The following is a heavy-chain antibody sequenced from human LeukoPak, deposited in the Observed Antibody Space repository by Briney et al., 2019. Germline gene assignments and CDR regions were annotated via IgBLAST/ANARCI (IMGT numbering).Heavy chain of an antibody. CDR1: GFSLSTSW. D-gene: IGHD2-8*01. CDR3: ARLQGITPQLMTEGFDI. Sequence: GGSLRLSCAASGFSLSTSWMLWVRQTPGKGLVWLSRISPDGSSTSYADSVKGRFTVSRDIARNTVTLQMNSLRAEDSAVYYCARLQGITPQLMTEGFDIWGQGTMVTVSS. V-gene: IGHV3-74*01. J-gene: IGHJ3*02. CDR2: ISPDGSST.